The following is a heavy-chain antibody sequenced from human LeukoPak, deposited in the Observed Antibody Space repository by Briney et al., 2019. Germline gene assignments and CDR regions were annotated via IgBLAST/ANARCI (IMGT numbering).Heavy chain of an antibody. D-gene: IGHD2-2*01. CDR3: ASKGSCSSTSCGFDP. J-gene: IGHJ5*02. Sequence: ASVKVSCKASGYTFTGYYMHWVRQAPGQGLEWMGWINPNSGGTNYAQKFQGRVTMTRDTSISTAYMELSRLSSDDTAVYYYASKGSCSSTSCGFDPWGQGTLVTVSS. CDR2: INPNSGGT. V-gene: IGHV1-2*02. CDR1: GYTFTGYY.